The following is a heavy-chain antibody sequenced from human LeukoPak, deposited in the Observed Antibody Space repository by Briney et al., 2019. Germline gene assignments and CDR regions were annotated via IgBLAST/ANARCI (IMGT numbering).Heavy chain of an antibody. V-gene: IGHV4-38-2*02. Sequence: SETLSLTCTVSGYSISSGYYWGWIRQPPGKGLEWIGSIYHSGSTYYNPSLKSRVTISVDTSKNQFSLKLSSVTAADTAVYYCASSQLLDYYYYYMDVWGKGTTVTVSS. CDR2: IYHSGST. CDR3: ASSQLLDYYYYYMDV. CDR1: GYSISSGYY. D-gene: IGHD2-2*01. J-gene: IGHJ6*03.